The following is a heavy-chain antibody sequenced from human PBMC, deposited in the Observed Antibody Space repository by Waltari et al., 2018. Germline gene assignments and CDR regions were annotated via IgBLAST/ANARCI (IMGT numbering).Heavy chain of an antibody. CDR2: ISYDGSNK. V-gene: IGHV3-30*18. Sequence: QVQLVESGGGVVQPGRSLRLSCAASGFTFSSYGMHWVRQAPGKGLEWVAVISYDGSNKYYADSVKGRFTISRDNSKNTLYLQMNSLRAEDTAVYYCAKDPAAGYFQHWGQGTLVTVSS. J-gene: IGHJ1*01. CDR1: GFTFSSYG. CDR3: AKDPAAGYFQH. D-gene: IGHD6-13*01.